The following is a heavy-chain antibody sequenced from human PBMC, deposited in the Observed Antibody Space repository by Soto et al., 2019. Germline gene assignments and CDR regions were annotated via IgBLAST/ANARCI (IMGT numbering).Heavy chain of an antibody. CDR3: ARVSGSYYYGMDV. CDR1: GGSISSSYW. CDR2: IYHSGST. Sequence: QVQLQESGPGLVKPSGTLSLTCAVSGGSISSSYWWSWVRQPPGKGLEGIGEIYHSGSTNYNTSPKPRVTISVDKSKNQFSLKVTSVTAADTAVYYCARVSGSYYYGMDVWGQGTTVTVSS. J-gene: IGHJ6*02. V-gene: IGHV4-4*02.